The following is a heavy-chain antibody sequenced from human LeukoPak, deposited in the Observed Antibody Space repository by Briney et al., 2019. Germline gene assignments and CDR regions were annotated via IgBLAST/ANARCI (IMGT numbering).Heavy chain of an antibody. CDR1: GYTFTGYY. CDR2: INPNSGNI. CDR3: ARTVVPATNYNYYYYMDV. J-gene: IGHJ6*03. D-gene: IGHD2-2*01. Sequence: ASVKVSCKASGYTFTGYYIHWVRQAPGQGLEWMGWINPNSGNIKYGQKFQGRVTMTTDTSTSTAYMDLRSLRSDDTAVYYCARTVVPATNYNYYYYMDVWGKGTTVTVSS. V-gene: IGHV1-2*02.